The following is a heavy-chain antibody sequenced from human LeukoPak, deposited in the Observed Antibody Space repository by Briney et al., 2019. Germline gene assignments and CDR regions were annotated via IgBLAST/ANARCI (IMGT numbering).Heavy chain of an antibody. D-gene: IGHD2-2*01. Sequence: ASVTVSCKASVYTFTDYYIHWVRQAPGQGLEWMGWIHPNNGGTHYAQKFQGRVTMTRDTSITATYMELNRLRSDDTAVYYCAREHQSFENCFDPWGQGTLVTVSS. CDR1: VYTFTDYY. CDR2: IHPNNGGT. CDR3: AREHQSFENCFDP. J-gene: IGHJ5*02. V-gene: IGHV1-2*02.